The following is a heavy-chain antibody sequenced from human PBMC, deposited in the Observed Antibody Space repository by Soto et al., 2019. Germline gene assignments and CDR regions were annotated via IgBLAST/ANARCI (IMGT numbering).Heavy chain of an antibody. D-gene: IGHD3-10*01. CDR1: GWSFSGYN. CDR3: AGGVVKRPCGVIWTKGWFDS. CDR2: INHSGST. J-gene: IGHJ5*01. Sequence: QVQLQQWGAGLLKPSETLSLTCAVYGWSFSGYNWSWIRQPPGKGREWSGEINHSGSTNYNPSLKSRVTISVDASKNQFSLKVSAVAAADTAVYYCAGGVVKRPCGVIWTKGWFDSWGQGTLVTVFS. V-gene: IGHV4-34*01.